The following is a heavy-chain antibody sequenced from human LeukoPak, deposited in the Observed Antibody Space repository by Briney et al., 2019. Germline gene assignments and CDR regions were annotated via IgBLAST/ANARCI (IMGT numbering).Heavy chain of an antibody. CDR1: GFTFDDYG. V-gene: IGHV3-20*04. D-gene: IGHD3-3*01. CDR2: INWNGGST. J-gene: IGHJ3*02. CDR3: ARVLSSWSGYYMFSGFDI. Sequence: PGGSLRLSCAASGFTFDDYGMSWVRQAPGKGLEWVSGINWNGGSTGYADSVKGRFTISRDNAKNSLYLQMNSLRAEDTALYYCARVLSSWSGYYMFSGFDIWGQGTMVTVSS.